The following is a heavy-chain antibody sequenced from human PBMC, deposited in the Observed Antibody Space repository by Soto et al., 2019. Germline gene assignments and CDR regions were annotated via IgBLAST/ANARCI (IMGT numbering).Heavy chain of an antibody. CDR2: IYYSGGT. CDR3: TREQSDDNYFDP. J-gene: IGHJ5*02. D-gene: IGHD6-19*01. V-gene: IGHV4-61*08. Sequence: SETLSLTCTVSGAALSSGGYFYTWVRKPPGKVLEWLGYIYYSGGTNYNPSLKSRVTISLDKSKSQFSLKLISVTAADTAVYYCTREQSDDNYFDPWGQGTLVTVSS. CDR1: GAALSSGGYF.